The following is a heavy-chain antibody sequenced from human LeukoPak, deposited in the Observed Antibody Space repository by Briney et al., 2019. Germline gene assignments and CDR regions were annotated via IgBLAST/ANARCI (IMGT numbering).Heavy chain of an antibody. CDR3: AKDRPSNSWSHMDV. CDR1: GLTFSSYA. Sequence: GGSLRLSCAASGLTFSSYAMSWVRQAPGKGLEWVSGISGSGGSTYYADSVKGRFTISRDNSKNTLYLQMNSLRAEDTAVYYCAKDRPSNSWSHMDVWGKGTTVTVSS. J-gene: IGHJ6*03. CDR2: ISGSGGST. D-gene: IGHD6-13*01. V-gene: IGHV3-23*01.